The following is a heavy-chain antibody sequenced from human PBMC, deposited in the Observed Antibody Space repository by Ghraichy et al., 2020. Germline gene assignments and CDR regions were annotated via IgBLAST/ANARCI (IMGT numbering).Heavy chain of an antibody. D-gene: IGHD4-17*01. CDR3: ARQDTVTSLYYGFDV. Sequence: SETLSLTCTVSGGSIIRGGYYWSWIRQHPGKGLEWIGNIYYSGSTYYNPSLKSRVTISLDTSKNQFSLKLSSVTAADTAVYYCARQDTVTSLYYGFDVWGRGTTVTVSS. J-gene: IGHJ6*02. V-gene: IGHV4-31*03. CDR2: IYYSGST. CDR1: GGSIIRGGYY.